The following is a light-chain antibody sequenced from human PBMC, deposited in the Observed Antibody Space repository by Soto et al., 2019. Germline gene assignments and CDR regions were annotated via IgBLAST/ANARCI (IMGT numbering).Light chain of an antibody. Sequence: SVLTQPASVSGSPGQSITISCTGTSSDVGGYNYVSWYQQNPGKAPKLMIYGVSNRPSGVSNRFSGSKSGNTASLTISGLQAEDEADYYCISYSGSSSSYVFGTGTKVTVL. V-gene: IGLV2-14*01. CDR1: SSDVGGYNY. CDR2: GVS. J-gene: IGLJ1*01. CDR3: ISYSGSSSSYV.